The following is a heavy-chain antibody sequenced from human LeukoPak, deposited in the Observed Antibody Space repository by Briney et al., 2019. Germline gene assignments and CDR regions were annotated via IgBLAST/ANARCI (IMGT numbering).Heavy chain of an antibody. D-gene: IGHD3-10*01. V-gene: IGHV1-2*06. CDR2: INPNSGGT. Sequence: GASVKVSCKASGYTFTSYYMHWVRQAPGQGLEWMGRINPNSGGTNYAQKFQGRVTMTRDTSISTAYMELSRLRSDDTAVYYCARGFGRGYYGSGSYYRWDFDYWGQGTLVTVPS. J-gene: IGHJ4*02. CDR3: ARGFGRGYYGSGSYYRWDFDY. CDR1: GYTFTSYY.